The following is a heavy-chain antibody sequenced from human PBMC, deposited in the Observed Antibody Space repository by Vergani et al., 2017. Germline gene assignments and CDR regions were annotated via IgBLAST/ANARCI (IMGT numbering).Heavy chain of an antibody. CDR1: GASIRSSNYY. J-gene: IGHJ5*02. CDR2: IYYSGST. D-gene: IGHD6-19*01. Sequence: QLQLQEPGPGLVKPSATLSLTCSVSGASIRSSNYYWGWIRQPPGKGLEWIASIYYSGSTYYNPSLKSRVTISVDTSKNQFSLKLSSVTAADTAVYFCARHSXVEWLVKLGWIDPWGQGILVTVSS. V-gene: IGHV4-39*01. CDR3: ARHSXVEWLVKLGWIDP.